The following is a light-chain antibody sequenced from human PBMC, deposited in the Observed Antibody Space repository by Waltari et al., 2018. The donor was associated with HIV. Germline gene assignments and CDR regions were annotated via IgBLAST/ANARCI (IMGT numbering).Light chain of an antibody. J-gene: IGLJ2*01. CDR3: QSYDRSLSASVV. V-gene: IGLV1-40*01. CDR1: RPHIGADQD. Sequence: QSVMTPQPTVSGAPGQTVTTSCTGGRPHIGADQDVTWNQQIPGPAPTRLSSGTKNRPSGVPDRFSASKSGASASLAITGLQAEDEADYFCQSYDRSLSASVVFGGGTKLTVL. CDR2: GTK.